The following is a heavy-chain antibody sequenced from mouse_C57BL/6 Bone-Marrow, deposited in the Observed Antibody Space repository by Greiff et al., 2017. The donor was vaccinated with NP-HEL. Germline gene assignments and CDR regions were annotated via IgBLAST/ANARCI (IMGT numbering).Heavy chain of an antibody. V-gene: IGHV1-69*01. CDR3: ARSGNFDYYDMDY. Sequence: QVQLQQPGAELVMPGASVKLSCKASGYTFTSYWMHWVKQRPGQGLEWIGEIDPSDSYTNYNQKFNGTSTLTVEKSSSTAYMQLSSLTSEDSAVYYCARSGNFDYYDMDYWGQGTSVTVSS. D-gene: IGHD2-1*01. CDR2: IDPSDSYT. CDR1: GYTFTSYW. J-gene: IGHJ4*01.